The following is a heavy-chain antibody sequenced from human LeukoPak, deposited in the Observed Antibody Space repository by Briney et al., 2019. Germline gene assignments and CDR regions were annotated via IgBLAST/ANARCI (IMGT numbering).Heavy chain of an antibody. Sequence: GGCLRLSCAVSGFTVSISWMEWVRHAPGGGRVWVLCINRDVSSTRQAACVTGRLSLSRDNSKNTLYLQMNSLRAEDTAVYYCAKQPLDTAYPTFRYWGQGTLVTVSS. J-gene: IGHJ4*02. CDR3: AKQPLDTAYPTFRY. CDR2: INRDVSST. V-gene: IGHV3-74*01. CDR1: GFTVSISW. D-gene: IGHD5-18*01.